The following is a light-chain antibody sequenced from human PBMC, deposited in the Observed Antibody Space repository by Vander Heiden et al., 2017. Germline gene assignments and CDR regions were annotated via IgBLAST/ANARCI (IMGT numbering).Light chain of an antibody. J-gene: IGKJ1*01. CDR2: WAS. CDR3: QQYYSTPWT. CDR1: QSVLYSSNNKNY. V-gene: IGKV4-1*01. Sequence: DIVMTQSPDPLAVSLSERAPINCKSSQSVLYSSNNKNYLAWYQQKPGQPPKLLIYWASTRESGVPDRFSGSGSGTDFTLTISSLQAEDVAVYYCQQYYSTPWTFGQGTKVEIK.